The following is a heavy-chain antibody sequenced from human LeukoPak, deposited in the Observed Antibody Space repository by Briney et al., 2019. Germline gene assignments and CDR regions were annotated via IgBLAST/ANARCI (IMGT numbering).Heavy chain of an antibody. CDR1: GFTFSSYA. CDR3: AKAYGIVVVIAH. Sequence: GGSLRLSCAASGFTFSSYAMSWVRQAPGKGLEWVSAISGSGGSTYYADSVKGRFTISRDNSKNTLYLQINSLRAEDTAVYYCAKAYGIVVVIAHWGQGTLVTVSS. CDR2: ISGSGGST. J-gene: IGHJ4*02. D-gene: IGHD3-22*01. V-gene: IGHV3-23*01.